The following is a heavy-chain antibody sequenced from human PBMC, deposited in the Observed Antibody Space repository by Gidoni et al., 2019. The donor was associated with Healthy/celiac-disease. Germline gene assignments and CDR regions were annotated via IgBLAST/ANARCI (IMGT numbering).Heavy chain of an antibody. J-gene: IGHJ4*02. V-gene: IGHV3-30-3*01. CDR2: ISYDGSNK. CDR3: ARDQRLSGYRVGYYFDY. CDR1: GFTFRSYA. Sequence: QVQLVESGGGVVQPGRSVRPSCAASGFTFRSYAMHWVRQAPGKGLGWVALISYDGSNKYYADSVKGRFTISRDNSKNTLYLQMNSLRAEDTAVYYCARDQRLSGYRVGYYFDYWGQGTLVTVSS. D-gene: IGHD3-16*01.